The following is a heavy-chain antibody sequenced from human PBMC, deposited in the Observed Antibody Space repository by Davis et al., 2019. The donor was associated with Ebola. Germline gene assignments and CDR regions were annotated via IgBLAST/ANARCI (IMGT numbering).Heavy chain of an antibody. J-gene: IGHJ4*02. V-gene: IGHV3-15*01. Sequence: GESLKISCATSGFSFSNAWMSWVRQAPGKGLEWVGRIKSKSDGGTTDHAAPVKGRFTISRDDSKNTLYLQMNSLRADDTAVYYCAKDRGGYCTGVSCFIDYWGQGTLVTVSS. D-gene: IGHD2-15*01. CDR1: GFSFSNAW. CDR2: IKSKSDGGTT. CDR3: AKDRGGYCTGVSCFIDY.